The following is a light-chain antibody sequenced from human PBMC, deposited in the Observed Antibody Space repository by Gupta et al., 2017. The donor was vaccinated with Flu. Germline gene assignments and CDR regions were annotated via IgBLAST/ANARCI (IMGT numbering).Light chain of an antibody. J-gene: IGKJ2*01. CDR3: QQYGSSPPQYI. CDR1: QSVSSSY. V-gene: IGKV3-20*01. Sequence: ATLSCRASQSVSSSYLAWYQQKPGQAPRLLIYGASSRATGIPDRFSGSGSGTDFTVTISRLEPEDFAVYYCQQYGSSPPQYIFGQGTKLEIK. CDR2: GAS.